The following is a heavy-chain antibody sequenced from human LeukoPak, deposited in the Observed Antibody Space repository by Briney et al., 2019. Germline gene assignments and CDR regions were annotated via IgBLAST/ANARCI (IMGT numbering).Heavy chain of an antibody. D-gene: IGHD2-15*01. CDR3: AKVVVAATPGYYYYGMDV. Sequence: GGSLRLSCAASGFTFDDYAMHWVWQAPGKGLEWVSGISWNSGSIGYADSVKGRFTISRDNAKNSLYLQMNSLRTEDTALYYCAKVVVAATPGYYYYGMDVWGQGTTVTVSS. V-gene: IGHV3-9*01. CDR1: GFTFDDYA. J-gene: IGHJ6*02. CDR2: ISWNSGSI.